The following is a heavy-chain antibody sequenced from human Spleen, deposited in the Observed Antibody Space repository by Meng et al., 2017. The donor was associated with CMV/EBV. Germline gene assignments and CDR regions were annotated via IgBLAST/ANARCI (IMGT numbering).Heavy chain of an antibody. CDR1: GYAFNSYG. CDR3: ARDAGTIAVSGIGDY. J-gene: IGHJ4*02. D-gene: IGHD6-19*01. CDR2: ISAYNGNA. V-gene: IGHV1-18*01. Sequence: ASVKVSCKASGYAFNSYGMSWVRQAPGQGLEWMGWISAYNGNAHYGQRVQGRVSMTIDRSTSTAYMELRSLRSDDTAVYYCARDAGTIAVSGIGDYWGQGTLVTVSS.